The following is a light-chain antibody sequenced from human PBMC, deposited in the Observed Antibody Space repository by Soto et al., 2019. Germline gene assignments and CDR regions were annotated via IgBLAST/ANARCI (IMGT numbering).Light chain of an antibody. J-gene: IGKJ2*01. V-gene: IGKV1-5*03. CDR3: QQYNSYSYT. Sequence: DIQMTQSPSTLSASVGDRVTITCRASQSISSWLAWYQQKPGKAPKLLIYKASSLESGVPSRFSGSGSGTAFTLTISSLKPVDVAYYSCQQYNSYSYTFSQGTKLEIK. CDR1: QSISSW. CDR2: KAS.